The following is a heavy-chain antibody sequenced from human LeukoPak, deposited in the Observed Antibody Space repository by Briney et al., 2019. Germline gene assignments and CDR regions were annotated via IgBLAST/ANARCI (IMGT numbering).Heavy chain of an antibody. V-gene: IGHV1-18*01. CDR1: GYTFSNSG. CDR2: ISAYNGDT. CDR3: ARDSGTYSYFDY. J-gene: IGHJ4*02. Sequence: GASVKVSCKASGYTFSNSGISWVRQAPGQGLAWMGWISAYNGDTNYAQKFQGRVTMTTDTSTSTACMELRSLRSDDTAVYYCARDSGTYSYFDYWGQGTLVTVSS. D-gene: IGHD1-26*01.